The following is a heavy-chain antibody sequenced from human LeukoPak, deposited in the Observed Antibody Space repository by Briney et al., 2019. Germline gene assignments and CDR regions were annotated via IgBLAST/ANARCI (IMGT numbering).Heavy chain of an antibody. V-gene: IGHV3-30*04. J-gene: IGHJ4*02. Sequence: GGSLRLSCAASGFTFSSYAMHWVRQAPGKGLGWVAVISYDGSNKYYADSVKGRFTISRDNSKNTLYLQMNSLRAEDTAVYYCARDNTTGNLDYWGQGTLVTVSS. CDR1: GFTFSSYA. CDR2: ISYDGSNK. CDR3: ARDNTTGNLDY. D-gene: IGHD1-14*01.